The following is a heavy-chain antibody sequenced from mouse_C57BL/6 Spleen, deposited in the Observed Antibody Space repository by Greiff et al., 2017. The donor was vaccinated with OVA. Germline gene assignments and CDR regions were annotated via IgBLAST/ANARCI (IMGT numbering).Heavy chain of an antibody. V-gene: IGHV1-15*01. J-gene: IGHJ2*01. D-gene: IGHD1-1*02. CDR1: GYTFTDYE. Sequence: VQVVESGAELVRPGASVTLSCKASGYTFTDYEMHWVKQTPVHGLEWIGAIDPETGGTAYNQKFKGKAILTADKSSSTAYMELRSLTSEDSAVYYCTNGPPFDYWGQGTTLTVSS. CDR2: IDPETGGT. CDR3: TNGPPFDY.